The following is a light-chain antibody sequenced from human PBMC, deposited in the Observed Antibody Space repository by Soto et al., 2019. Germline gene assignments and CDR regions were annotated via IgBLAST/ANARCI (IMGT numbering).Light chain of an antibody. V-gene: IGLV2-11*01. CDR1: SSDVGRYNY. Sequence: QSALTQPRSVSGSPGQSVTISCTGTSSDVGRYNYVSWYQQHPGKAPKLIIYEGTKRPSGVSSRFSGSKSGNTASLTVSGLQSDDEADYFCCLYTSFFSFFGGGTKLTVL. J-gene: IGLJ2*01. CDR3: CLYTSFFSF. CDR2: EGT.